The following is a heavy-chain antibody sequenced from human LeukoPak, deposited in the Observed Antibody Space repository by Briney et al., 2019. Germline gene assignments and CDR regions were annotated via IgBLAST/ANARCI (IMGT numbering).Heavy chain of an antibody. Sequence: GGSLRLSCAASGFTLSSLWMSWVRPAAGKGLGWVANILQEGRENYYVDSVKGRFTISRDNAKDSLYLPMNNLRAEDTAVYYCARDQDDYGDYSYDYWGQGTLVTVSS. D-gene: IGHD4-17*01. CDR3: ARDQDDYGDYSYDY. CDR2: ILQEGREN. CDR1: GFTLSSLW. V-gene: IGHV3-7*04. J-gene: IGHJ4*02.